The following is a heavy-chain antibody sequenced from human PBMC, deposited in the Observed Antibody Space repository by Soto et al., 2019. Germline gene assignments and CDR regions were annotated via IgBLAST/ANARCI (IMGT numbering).Heavy chain of an antibody. CDR3: ARGRYGMDV. CDR1: GFTFSSYA. V-gene: IGHV3-30-3*01. J-gene: IGHJ6*02. Sequence: GGSLRLSCAASGFTFSSYAMHWVRQAPGKGLEWVAVISYDGSNKYYADSVKGRFTISRDNSKNTLYLQMNSLRAEDTAVYYCARGRYGMDVWGQGTTVTVSS. CDR2: ISYDGSNK.